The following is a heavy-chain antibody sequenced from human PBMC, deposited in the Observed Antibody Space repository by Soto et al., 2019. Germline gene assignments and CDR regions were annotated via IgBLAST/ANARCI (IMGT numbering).Heavy chain of an antibody. J-gene: IGHJ3*01. D-gene: IGHD2-15*01. CDR3: ARAGQGASCSGGSCYLGASDV. V-gene: IGHV3-13*01. Sequence: EVQLVESGGGLVQPGESLRLSCEASGFNFSSYDMHWVRQAPGKGREWVSVIGTAGDTYYPGSVKGRFTISRANAKTALYLQMNRLGAGDPGVDYCARAGQGASCSGGSCYLGASDVWGQGTMVTVSS. CDR2: IGTAGDT. CDR1: GFNFSSYD.